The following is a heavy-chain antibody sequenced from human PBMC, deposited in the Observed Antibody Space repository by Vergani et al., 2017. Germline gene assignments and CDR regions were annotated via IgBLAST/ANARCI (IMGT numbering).Heavy chain of an antibody. D-gene: IGHD1-26*01. V-gene: IGHV4-34*01. J-gene: IGHJ6*02. CDR3: ARGVGYYSHYGMDV. Sequence: QVQLQQWGAGLLKPSETLSLTCAVYGGSFSGYYWSWIRQPPGKGLEWIGEINHSGSTNYNPSLRSRVPISVDTSKNQFSLKLSSVTAADTAVYYCARGVGYYSHYGMDVWGQGTTVTVSS. CDR2: INHSGST. CDR1: GGSFSGYY.